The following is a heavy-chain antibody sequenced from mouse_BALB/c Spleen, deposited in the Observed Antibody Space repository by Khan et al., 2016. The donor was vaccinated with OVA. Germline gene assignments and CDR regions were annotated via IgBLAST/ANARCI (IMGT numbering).Heavy chain of an antibody. CDR3: ARSNYGNFAY. D-gene: IGHD2-1*01. V-gene: IGHV5-9*03. CDR1: GFTFSSYT. Sequence: EVKLLESGGGLVKPGGSLKLSCAASGFTFSSYTMSWIRQTPEKRLEWVATISSGGDNTYYPDSVKGRFTISRDNAKNNLYLQMSSRRSEDTALYYCARSNYGNFAYWGQETLVTVSA. CDR2: ISSGGDNT. J-gene: IGHJ3*01.